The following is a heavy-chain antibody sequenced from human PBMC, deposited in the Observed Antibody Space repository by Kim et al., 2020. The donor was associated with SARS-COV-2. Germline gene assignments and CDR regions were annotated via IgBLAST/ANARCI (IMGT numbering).Heavy chain of an antibody. V-gene: IGHV4-39*07. CDR3: ARGETLYYYDSSGYFN. CDR2: IYYSGST. D-gene: IGHD3-22*01. CDR1: GGSISSSSYY. Sequence: SETLSLTCTVSGGSISSSSYYWGWIRQPPGKGLEWIGSIYYSGSTYYNPSLKSRVTISVDTSKNQFSLKLSSVTAADTAVYYCARGETLYYYDSSGYFNWGQGTLVTVSS. J-gene: IGHJ4*02.